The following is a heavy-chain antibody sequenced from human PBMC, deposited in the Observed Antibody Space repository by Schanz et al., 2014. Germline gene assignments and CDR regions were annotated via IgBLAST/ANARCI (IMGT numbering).Heavy chain of an antibody. J-gene: IGHJ6*02. Sequence: QVQLVQSGGEVKKPGASATVSCKASGYTFNNHGISWVRQAPGQGLEWMGWISVYHGHTNYADKVHGRVTMTTDTATSTAYMELRSLRSDDTDVYYCVRDAGWAFGDYHDMDVWGQGTSVTVSS. D-gene: IGHD3-10*01. V-gene: IGHV1-18*01. CDR3: VRDAGWAFGDYHDMDV. CDR1: GYTFNNHG. CDR2: ISVYHGHT.